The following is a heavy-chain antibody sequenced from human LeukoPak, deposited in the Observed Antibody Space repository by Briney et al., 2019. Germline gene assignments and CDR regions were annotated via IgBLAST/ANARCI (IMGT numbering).Heavy chain of an antibody. CDR3: ARVPDSYYYYYMDV. Sequence: RGSLRLSCAVSGFTFSSYSMCWVRQAPGKGLEWVSSISSTSGYINYADSVKGRLTISRDNAKNSLYLQMSSLRAEDTAVYYCARVPDSYYYYYMDVWGKGTTVTVSS. V-gene: IGHV3-21*01. CDR1: GFTFSSYS. CDR2: ISSTSGYI. D-gene: IGHD1-14*01. J-gene: IGHJ6*03.